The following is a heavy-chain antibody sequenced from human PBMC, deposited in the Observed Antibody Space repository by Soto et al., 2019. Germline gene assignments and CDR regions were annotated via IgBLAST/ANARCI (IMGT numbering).Heavy chain of an antibody. D-gene: IGHD2-21*02. CDR1: GGTFSSYA. V-gene: IGHV1-69*01. Sequence: VQLVQSGAEVKKPGSSVKVSCKASGGTFSSYAISWVRQAPGQGLEWMGGIIPIFGTANYAQKFQGRVTITADESTSTAYVEVSSLRSEDTAVYYCARDRGGVVTAGDPGWFDPWGQGTLVTVSS. CDR3: ARDRGGVVTAGDPGWFDP. CDR2: IIPIFGTA. J-gene: IGHJ5*02.